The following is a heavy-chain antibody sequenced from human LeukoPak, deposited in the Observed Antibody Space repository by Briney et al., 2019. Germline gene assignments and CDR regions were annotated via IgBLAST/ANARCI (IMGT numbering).Heavy chain of an antibody. J-gene: IGHJ4*02. Sequence: PGGSLRLSCASSGLTLSSYEMNWVRQAPGKGLECVSYISSSGSSIYYADSVKGRFTISRDNAKNSLYLQMNSLRAEVTAVYYCARAGNALPCFDYWGQGTLVTVSS. V-gene: IGHV3-48*03. CDR2: ISSSGSSI. D-gene: IGHD2-2*01. CDR1: GLTLSSYE. CDR3: ARAGNALPCFDY.